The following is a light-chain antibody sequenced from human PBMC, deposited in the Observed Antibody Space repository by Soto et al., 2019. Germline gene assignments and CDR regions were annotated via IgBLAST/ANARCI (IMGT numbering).Light chain of an antibody. CDR3: NSYSGDITLGV. V-gene: IGLV2-14*01. CDR2: EVS. CDR1: SNDIGSYKY. Sequence: QSALTQPASVSGSPGQSITISCTGTSNDIGSYKYVSWFQQYPGKVPKLIIFEVSNRPSGVSDRFSGSKSGNTASLTISGLQADDEADYYGNSYSGDITLGVFGTGTKVTVL. J-gene: IGLJ1*01.